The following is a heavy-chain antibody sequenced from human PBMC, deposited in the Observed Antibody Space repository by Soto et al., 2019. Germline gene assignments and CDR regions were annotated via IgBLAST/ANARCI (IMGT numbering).Heavy chain of an antibody. CDR1: GYTFTSYD. Sequence: ASVKVSCKASGYTFTSYDINWVRQATGQGLEWMGWMNPNSGNTGYAQKFQGRVTMTRNTSISTAYMELSSLRSEDTAVYYCARALGYCSSTSCYRVVNWFDPWGQGTMVTVSS. CDR2: MNPNSGNT. D-gene: IGHD2-2*01. J-gene: IGHJ5*02. CDR3: ARALGYCSSTSCYRVVNWFDP. V-gene: IGHV1-8*01.